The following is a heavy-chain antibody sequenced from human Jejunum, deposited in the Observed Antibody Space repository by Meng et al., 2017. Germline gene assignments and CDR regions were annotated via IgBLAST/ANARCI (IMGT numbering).Heavy chain of an antibody. J-gene: IGHJ5*02. V-gene: IGHV3-48*03. CDR3: ARKKPGTAHFDP. CDR2: ISGSGSSI. Sequence: GESLKISCAASGFTFSSYEMNWIRQAPGKGLEWISYISGSGSSIYYADSVKGRFTISRDNAEDSLFLQMNSLRAEDTAVYFCARKKPGTAHFDPWGQGTRVTGSS. CDR1: GFTFSSYE.